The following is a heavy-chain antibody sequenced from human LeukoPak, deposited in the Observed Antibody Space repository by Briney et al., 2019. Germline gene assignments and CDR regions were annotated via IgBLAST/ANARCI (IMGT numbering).Heavy chain of an antibody. J-gene: IGHJ3*01. CDR1: GFTFTTYS. D-gene: IGHD7-27*01. Sequence: PGGSLRLSCAASGFTFTTYSMNWVRQAPGKGLEWVSFISSSSSSIYYADSVKGRFTISRDNAKNSLYLQMNSLRAEDTAVYYCARDWGSGFWGQGTMVTVSS. CDR2: ISSSSSSI. V-gene: IGHV3-21*01. CDR3: ARDWGSGF.